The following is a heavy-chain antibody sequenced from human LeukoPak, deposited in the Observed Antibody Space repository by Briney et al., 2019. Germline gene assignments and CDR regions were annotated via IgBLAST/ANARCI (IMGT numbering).Heavy chain of an antibody. CDR2: ISSSSSAI. J-gene: IGHJ6*02. CDR3: ARDQYSSSWSIYYYYGMDV. D-gene: IGHD6-13*01. CDR1: GFAFSSYS. Sequence: GSLRLSCAASGFAFSSYSMNWVRQAPGKGLEWVSYISSSSSAIYYADSVKGRFTISRDNSMNTLYLQMNSLRAEDTAVYYCARDQYSSSWSIYYYYGMDVWGQGTTVTVSS. V-gene: IGHV3-48*01.